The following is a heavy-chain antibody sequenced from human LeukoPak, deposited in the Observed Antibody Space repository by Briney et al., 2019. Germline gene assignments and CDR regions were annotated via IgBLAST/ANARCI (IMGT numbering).Heavy chain of an antibody. CDR3: AREGSSWLRGFDY. CDR1: GCSISSGSYY. D-gene: IGHD6-13*01. CDR2: IYTSGST. J-gene: IGHJ4*02. Sequence: PSQTLSPTCTVSGCSISSGSYYWSWIRHPAGKGLEWIGRIYTSGSTNYNPSLKSRVTISVDTSKNQFSLKLSSVTAADTAVYYCAREGSSWLRGFDYWGQGTLVTVSS. V-gene: IGHV4-61*02.